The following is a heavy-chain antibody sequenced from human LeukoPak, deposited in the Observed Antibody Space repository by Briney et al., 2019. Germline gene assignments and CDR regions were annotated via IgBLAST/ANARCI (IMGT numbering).Heavy chain of an antibody. CDR3: ARRWGNWDFDY. CDR2: ISNSGSAI. D-gene: IGHD2-8*02. V-gene: IGHV3-11*01. J-gene: IGHJ4*02. CDR1: GFTFSDHY. Sequence: GGSLRLSCAASGFTFSDHYMSWIRQAPGKGLELVSYISNSGSAISYADSVKGRFTISRDNAKNSVYLQMNSLKDADTAVYYCARRWGNWDFDYWGRGTLVTVSS.